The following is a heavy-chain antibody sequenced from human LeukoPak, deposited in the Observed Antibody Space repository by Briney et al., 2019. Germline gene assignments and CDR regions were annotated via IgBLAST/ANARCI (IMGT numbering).Heavy chain of an antibody. CDR3: ASYSNSWYYFDY. CDR1: GGSITSYY. D-gene: IGHD6-13*01. CDR2: MYYSGNS. V-gene: IGHV4-59*01. Sequence: ASETLSLTCTVSGGSITSYYWSWIRQPPGKGLEWIGYMYYSGNSYYNPSLKSRVTISVDTSKNQFSLKLSSMTAADTAVYYCASYSNSWYYFDYWGQRTPVTVSS. J-gene: IGHJ4*02.